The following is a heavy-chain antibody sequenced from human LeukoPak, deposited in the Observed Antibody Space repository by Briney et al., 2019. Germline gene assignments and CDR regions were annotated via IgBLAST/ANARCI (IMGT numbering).Heavy chain of an antibody. J-gene: IGHJ4*02. CDR1: GFTFSSYG. D-gene: IGHD4-17*01. CDR3: AKMTTVTGY. V-gene: IGHV3-30*18. CDR2: ISYDGSNK. Sequence: PGGSLRLSCAASGFTFSSYGMHWVRQAPGKGLEWVAVISYDGSNKYYADSVKGRFTISRDNSKNTLYLQMNSLRAEDTAVYYCAKMTTVTGYWGQGALVTVSS.